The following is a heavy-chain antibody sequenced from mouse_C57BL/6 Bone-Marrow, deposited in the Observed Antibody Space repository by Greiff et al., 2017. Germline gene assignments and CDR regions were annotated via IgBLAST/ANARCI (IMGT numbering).Heavy chain of an antibody. Sequence: QVQLQQSGAELVRPGASVKLSCKASGYTFTDYYINWVKQRPGQGLEWIARIYPGSGNTYYNEKFKGKATLTAEKSSSTAYMQLSSLTSEDSAVYFCARWGTGFDYWGQGTTLTVSS. J-gene: IGHJ2*01. CDR2: IYPGSGNT. CDR3: ARWGTGFDY. CDR1: GYTFTDYY. D-gene: IGHD3-3*01. V-gene: IGHV1-76*01.